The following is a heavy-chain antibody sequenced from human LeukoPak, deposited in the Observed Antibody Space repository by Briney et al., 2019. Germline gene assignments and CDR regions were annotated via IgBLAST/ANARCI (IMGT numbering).Heavy chain of an antibody. CDR1: GFTFSSYE. CDR3: ARSVSSRFTSPRRPYYFDS. Sequence: GALRLSCAASGFTFSSYEMNWVRQAPGKGLEWVSYISSSGSTIYYADSVKGRFTITRDNAKNTLHLQMNSLRAEDTAVYYCARSVSSRFTSPRRPYYFDSWGQGTLVTVSS. CDR2: ISSSGSTI. J-gene: IGHJ4*02. V-gene: IGHV3-48*03. D-gene: IGHD2-2*01.